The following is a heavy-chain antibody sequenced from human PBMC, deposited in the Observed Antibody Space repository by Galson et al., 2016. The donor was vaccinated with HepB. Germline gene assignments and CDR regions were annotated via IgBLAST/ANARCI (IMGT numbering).Heavy chain of an antibody. CDR1: GGSISSRGFY. J-gene: IGHJ4*02. D-gene: IGHD2-2*02. V-gene: IGHV4-39*01. CDR2: IYYSGSP. CDR3: ARQYCDTTSCYRDFGY. Sequence: SETLSLTCTVSGGSISSRGFYWGWIRQPPGKGLEWIGSIYYSGSPYYNPSLESRVTISVDTSMNQFSLRLSSVTASDTAVYYCARQYCDTTSCYRDFGYWGQGTLVTVSS.